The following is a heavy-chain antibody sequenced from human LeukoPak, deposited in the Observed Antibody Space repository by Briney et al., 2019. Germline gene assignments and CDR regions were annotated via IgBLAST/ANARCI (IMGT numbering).Heavy chain of an antibody. CDR2: IIPIFGTA. Sequence: SVKVSCKASGGTFSSYAISWVRQAPGQGLEWMGGIIPIFGTANYAQKFQGRVTMTEDTSTDTAYMELSSLRSEDTAVYYCATVGSGSYRGAFDIWGQGTMVTVSS. CDR1: GGTFSSYA. V-gene: IGHV1-69*06. D-gene: IGHD1-26*01. CDR3: ATVGSGSYRGAFDI. J-gene: IGHJ3*02.